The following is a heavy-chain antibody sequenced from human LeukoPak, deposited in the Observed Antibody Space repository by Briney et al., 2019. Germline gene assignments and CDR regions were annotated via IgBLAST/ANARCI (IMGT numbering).Heavy chain of an antibody. CDR2: ISSSSSYI. CDR3: ARDFPYCSSTSCYKTPFDY. J-gene: IGHJ4*02. Sequence: GGSLRLSCAASGFTFSSYSMNWVRQAPGKGLEWVSSISSSSSYIYYADSVKGRFTISRDNAKNSLYLQMNSLRAEDTAVYYCARDFPYCSSTSCYKTPFDYWGQGTLVTVSS. D-gene: IGHD2-2*02. V-gene: IGHV3-21*01. CDR1: GFTFSSYS.